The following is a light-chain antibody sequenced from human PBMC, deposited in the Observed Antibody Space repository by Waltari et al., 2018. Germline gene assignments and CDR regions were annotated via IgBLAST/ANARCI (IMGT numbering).Light chain of an antibody. CDR3: CSYAGSSTYV. CDR2: EGI. Sequence: QSALTQPASVSASPGQSITLSCTGPSSDVGSNNLASWYPQTPGKAPKLMIYEGIKRPSGVSNRFSGSKSGNTASLTISGLQAEDEADYYCCSYAGSSTYVFGTGTKVTVL. V-gene: IGLV2-23*01. J-gene: IGLJ1*01. CDR1: SSDVGSNNL.